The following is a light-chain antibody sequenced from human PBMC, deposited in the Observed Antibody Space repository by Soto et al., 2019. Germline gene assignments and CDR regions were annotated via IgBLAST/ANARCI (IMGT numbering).Light chain of an antibody. J-gene: IGLJ2*01. V-gene: IGLV4-69*01. CDR1: SGHSSYA. Sequence: QLVLTQSPSASASLGASVKLTCTLNSGHSSYAIAWHQQQPEKGPRFLMKLNSDGSHSKGDGIPDRFSGSSSGAERYLTISSLQSEDEADYYCQTWTTGIVVFGGGTKLTVL. CDR2: LNSDGSH. CDR3: QTWTTGIVV.